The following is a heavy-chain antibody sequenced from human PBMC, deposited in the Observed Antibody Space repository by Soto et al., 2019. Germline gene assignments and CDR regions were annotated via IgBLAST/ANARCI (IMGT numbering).Heavy chain of an antibody. CDR2: IIPIFGTA. CDR3: ARDQGAAAGIREGITGDP. Sequence: QVQLVQSGAEVKKPGSSVKVSCKASGGTFSSYAISWVRQAPGQGLEWMGGIIPIFGTANYAQKFQGRDTITADESDRPAYVELSSPRSEATAVYYWARDQGAAAGIREGITGDPWGQGTLVIVSS. CDR1: GGTFSSYA. D-gene: IGHD6-13*01. V-gene: IGHV1-69*01. J-gene: IGHJ5*02.